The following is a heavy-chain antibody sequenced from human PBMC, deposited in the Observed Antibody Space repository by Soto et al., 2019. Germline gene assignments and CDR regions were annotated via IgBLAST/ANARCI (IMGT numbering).Heavy chain of an antibody. Sequence: SETLSLTCTVSGGSTTAYYLNWIRQPPGQGLEWIGYISYSGSTNYNPSLQSRVTISMDSSKSQFSLRLTSVTAADSALYYCARAPLSLRGVSELDPWGQGTVVTVYS. CDR1: GGSTTAYY. J-gene: IGHJ5*02. CDR2: ISYSGST. CDR3: ARAPLSLRGVSELDP. V-gene: IGHV4-59*01. D-gene: IGHD2-8*01.